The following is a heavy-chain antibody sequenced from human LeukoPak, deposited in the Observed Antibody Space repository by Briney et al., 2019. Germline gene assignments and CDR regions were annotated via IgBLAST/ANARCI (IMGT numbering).Heavy chain of an antibody. D-gene: IGHD3-22*01. J-gene: IGHJ4*02. CDR3: ARAPGGTQASSGYFDY. CDR2: IYSDGRT. Sequence: GGSLRLSCAASGFTFNTYAMTWVRQAPGKGLEWVSVIYSDGRTYYADSVKGRFTISRDNSKNTLYLQMNSLRAEDTAVYYCARAPGGTQASSGYFDYWGQGTLVTVSS. V-gene: IGHV3-53*01. CDR1: GFTFNTYA.